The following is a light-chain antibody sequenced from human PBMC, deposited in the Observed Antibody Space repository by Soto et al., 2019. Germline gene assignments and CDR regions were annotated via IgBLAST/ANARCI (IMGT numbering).Light chain of an antibody. CDR3: QQYGTSEII. J-gene: IGKJ5*01. V-gene: IGKV3-20*01. CDR2: DTS. CDR1: QSLTNSY. Sequence: DIVLTQSPDTLSLSPGNRATLSCRASQSLTNSYIALHQVKPGQAPRLLIYDTSSRATGIPDRFSGSGSGTDFTLTITRLEPEDFAVFYCQQYGTSEIIFGQGTRLQ.